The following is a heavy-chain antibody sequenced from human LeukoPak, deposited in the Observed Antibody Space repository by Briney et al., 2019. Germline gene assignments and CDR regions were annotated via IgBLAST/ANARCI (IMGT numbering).Heavy chain of an antibody. D-gene: IGHD4-11*01. CDR3: ARQDYNNWFDP. Sequence: SETLSLTCTVSGGSISSSSYYWGWIRQPPGEGLEWIGSIYYSGSTYYNPSLKSRVTISVDTSKNQFSLKLSSVTAADTAVYYCARQDYNNWFDPWGQGTLVTVSS. V-gene: IGHV4-39*01. CDR2: IYYSGST. CDR1: GGSISSSSYY. J-gene: IGHJ5*02.